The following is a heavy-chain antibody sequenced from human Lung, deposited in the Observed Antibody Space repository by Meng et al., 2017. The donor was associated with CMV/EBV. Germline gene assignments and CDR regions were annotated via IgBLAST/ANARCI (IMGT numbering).Heavy chain of an antibody. CDR2: IYWNDDK. Sequence: SGPTLVXPTQTLTLTCTFSGFSLSTSGVGVGWIRQPPGKALEWLALIYWNDDKRYSPSLKSRLTITKDTSKNQVVLTMTNMDPVDTATYYCAHTLGGFTIFGVVISYDYWXQVTXVTVAS. CDR1: GFSLSTSGVG. V-gene: IGHV2-5*01. CDR3: AHTLGGFTIFGVVISYDY. J-gene: IGHJ4*02. D-gene: IGHD3-3*01.